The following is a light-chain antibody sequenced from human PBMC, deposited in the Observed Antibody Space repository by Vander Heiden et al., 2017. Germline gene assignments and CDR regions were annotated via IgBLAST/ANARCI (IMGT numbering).Light chain of an antibody. CDR2: WAS. Sequence: DIVMTQSPDSLAVSLGERATINCKSSQSVLYRSNNKIFLSWYQQKPGQPPKLLIYWASTRASGVPDRLIGSGSGTDFTLTISSLQAEDVAVYYCQQYYTTPHTFGQGTKLEI. CDR1: QSVLYRSNNKIF. CDR3: QQYYTTPHT. V-gene: IGKV4-1*01. J-gene: IGKJ2*01.